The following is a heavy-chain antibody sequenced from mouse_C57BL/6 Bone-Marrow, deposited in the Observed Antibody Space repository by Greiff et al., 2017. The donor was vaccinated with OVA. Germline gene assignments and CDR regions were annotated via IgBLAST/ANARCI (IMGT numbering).Heavy chain of an antibody. Sequence: EVQLVESGPGLVKPSQSLSLTCSVTGYSITSGYYWNWIRQFPGNKLEWMGYISYDGSNNYNPSLKNRISITRDTSKNQFFLKLNSVTTEDTATYYCGQTGDYYGSSYGDAMDYWGQGTSVTVSS. CDR3: GQTGDYYGSSYGDAMDY. J-gene: IGHJ4*01. CDR2: ISYDGSN. D-gene: IGHD1-1*01. V-gene: IGHV3-6*01. CDR1: GYSITSGYY.